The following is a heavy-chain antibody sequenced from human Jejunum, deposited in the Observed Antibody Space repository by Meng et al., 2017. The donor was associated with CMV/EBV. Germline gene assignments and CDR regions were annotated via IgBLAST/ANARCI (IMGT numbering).Heavy chain of an antibody. CDR2: IESDGSST. J-gene: IGHJ6*02. D-gene: IGHD4-17*01. CDR1: FSSCW. CDR3: AKAIGDYGVYYYYGMDV. Sequence: FSSCWMHWVSQGPGKGLVWVSRIESDGSSTGYADSVKGRFTISRDNSKNTLYLQMNSLRAEDTAVYYCAKAIGDYGVYYYYGMDVWGQGTTVTVSS. V-gene: IGHV3-74*01.